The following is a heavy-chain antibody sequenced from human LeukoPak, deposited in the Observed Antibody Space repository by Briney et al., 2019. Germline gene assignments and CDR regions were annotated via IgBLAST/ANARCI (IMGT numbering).Heavy chain of an antibody. D-gene: IGHD6-19*01. J-gene: IGHJ6*02. CDR3: ARGPKMQGQWLARGYYYYYYGMDV. CDR2: TYYRSKWYN. CDR1: GDSVSSSSAA. V-gene: IGHV6-1*01. Sequence: SQTLSLTCAISGDSVSSSSAAWSWIRQSPSRGLEWLGRTYYRSKWYNDYAVSVKSRITINPDTSKNQFSLQLNSMTPEDTAVYYCARGPKMQGQWLARGYYYYYYGMDVWGQGTTVTVSS.